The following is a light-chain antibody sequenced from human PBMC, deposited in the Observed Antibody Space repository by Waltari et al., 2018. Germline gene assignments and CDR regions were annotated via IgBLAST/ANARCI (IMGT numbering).Light chain of an antibody. Sequence: QSALTQLDSVSGSPGQSITISCTGSSSDVGGYNFVSWYQQYPGKAPKLIIFDVRSRPEGVSDRFPGSKYGNTASLTIAGRRAEDEADYYCCSDKYGNTQTVFGSGTTVTGL. CDR3: CSDKYGNTQTV. CDR1: SSDVGGYNF. CDR2: DVR. V-gene: IGLV2-14*03. J-gene: IGLJ1*01.